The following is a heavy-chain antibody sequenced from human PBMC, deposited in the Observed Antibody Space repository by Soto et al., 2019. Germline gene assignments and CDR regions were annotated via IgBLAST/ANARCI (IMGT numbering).Heavy chain of an antibody. CDR1: GGSISSSNW. J-gene: IGHJ5*02. CDR3: ARGDLEWREWFDP. Sequence: SETLSLTCAVSGGSISSSNWWSWVRQPPGKGLEWIGEIYHSGSTNYNPSLRSRVTISVDKSKNQFSLKLSSVTAADTAVYYCARGDLEWREWFDPWGQGTLVTVSS. D-gene: IGHD3-3*01. CDR2: IYHSGST. V-gene: IGHV4-4*02.